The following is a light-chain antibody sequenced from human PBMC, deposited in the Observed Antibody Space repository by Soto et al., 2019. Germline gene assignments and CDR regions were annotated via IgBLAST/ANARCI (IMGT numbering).Light chain of an antibody. CDR2: DVS. CDR1: SSDVGAYNR. J-gene: IGLJ2*01. V-gene: IGLV2-14*03. CDR3: SSHASRSTLL. Sequence: QSALTQPASVSGSPGQSITISCTGTSSDVGAYNRVSWYQQHPGIAPKLMLYDVSNRPSTISNRFSGSKSGNTASLTISGLQAEDEADYYCSSHASRSTLLFGGGTQLTVL.